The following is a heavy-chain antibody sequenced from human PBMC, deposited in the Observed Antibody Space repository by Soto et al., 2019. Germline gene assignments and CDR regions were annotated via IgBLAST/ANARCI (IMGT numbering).Heavy chain of an antibody. D-gene: IGHD3-10*01. CDR2: IIPIFGTA. V-gene: IGHV1-69*13. CDR3: ARGFYGSGSGEYSQH. J-gene: IGHJ1*01. CDR1: GGTLSSYA. Sequence: GASVKVSCKASGGTLSSYAISWVRQAPGQGLEWMGGIIPIFGTANYAQKFQGRVTITADESTSTAYMELSSLRSEDTAVYYCARGFYGSGSGEYSQHWGQGTLVTVSS.